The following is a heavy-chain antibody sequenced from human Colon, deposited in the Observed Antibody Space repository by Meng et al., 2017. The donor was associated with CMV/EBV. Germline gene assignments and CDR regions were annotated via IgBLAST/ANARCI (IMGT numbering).Heavy chain of an antibody. CDR3: TTEDQLPPHYYYDGMDV. D-gene: IGHD2-2*01. CDR1: GFTFSNAW. Sequence: GESLKISCAASGFTFSNAWMSWVRQAPGKGLEWVGRIKSKTDGGTTDYAAPVKGRFTISRDDSKNTLYLQMNSLKTEDTAVYYCTTEDQLPPHYYYDGMDVWGQGTTVTVSS. CDR2: IKSKTDGGTT. V-gene: IGHV3-15*01. J-gene: IGHJ6*02.